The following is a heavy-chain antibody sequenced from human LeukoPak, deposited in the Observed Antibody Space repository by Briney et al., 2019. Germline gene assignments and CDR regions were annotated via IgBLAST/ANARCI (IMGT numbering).Heavy chain of an antibody. CDR3: ARAPRTGTTWRYYFDY. CDR1: GGSISSGGYY. Sequence: SETLSLTCTVSGGSISSGGYYWSWIRQHPGKGLEWIGYIYYSGSTHYNPSLKSRVTISVDTSKNQFSLKLSSVTAADTAVYYCARAPRTGTTWRYYFDYWGQGTLVTVSS. CDR2: IYYSGST. V-gene: IGHV4-31*03. J-gene: IGHJ4*02. D-gene: IGHD1-7*01.